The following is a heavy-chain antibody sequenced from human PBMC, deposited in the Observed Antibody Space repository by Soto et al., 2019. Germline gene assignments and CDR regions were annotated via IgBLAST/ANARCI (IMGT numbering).Heavy chain of an antibody. Sequence: EVQLLESGGGLVQPGGSLRLSCAASGFTFSSYAMAWVRQAPGKGLEWVSAVSGSGGSTYYADSVKGRFTISRDNSKNSLYLQMNSLRAEDTALYYCAKDGTTVTEYYYGMDVWGQGTTVTVSS. V-gene: IGHV3-23*01. CDR2: VSGSGGST. CDR1: GFTFSSYA. J-gene: IGHJ6*02. D-gene: IGHD4-17*01. CDR3: AKDGTTVTEYYYGMDV.